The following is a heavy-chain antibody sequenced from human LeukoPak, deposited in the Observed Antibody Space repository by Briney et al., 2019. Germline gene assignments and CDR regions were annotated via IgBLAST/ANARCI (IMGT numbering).Heavy chain of an antibody. CDR2: IYYSGST. D-gene: IGHD6-13*01. J-gene: IGHJ4*02. V-gene: IGHV4-59*01. Sequence: SETLSLTCTVSGGSISSYYWSWIRQPPGMGLEWVGYIYYSGSTNYNPSLKSRVTISVDTSKNQFSLKLSSVTAADTAVYYCARALSRYSSSWYFYFDYWGQGTLVTVSS. CDR3: ARALSRYSSSWYFYFDY. CDR1: GGSISSYY.